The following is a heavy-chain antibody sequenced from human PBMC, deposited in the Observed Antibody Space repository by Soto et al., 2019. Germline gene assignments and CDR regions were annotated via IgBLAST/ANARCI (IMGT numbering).Heavy chain of an antibody. Sequence: QVQLQESGPGLVKPSQTLSLTCTVSGGSISSGGYYWSWIRQHPGKGLEWIGYIYYSGSTYYNPSLKSRVTISVDTSKNQFSLKLSSLTAADTAVYYCARGWDLTTALLDYWGQGTLVTVSS. CDR3: ARGWDLTTALLDY. CDR1: GGSISSGGYY. D-gene: IGHD1-26*01. CDR2: IYYSGST. J-gene: IGHJ4*02. V-gene: IGHV4-31*03.